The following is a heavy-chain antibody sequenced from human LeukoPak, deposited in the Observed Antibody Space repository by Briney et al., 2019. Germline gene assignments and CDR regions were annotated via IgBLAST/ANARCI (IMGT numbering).Heavy chain of an antibody. D-gene: IGHD5-18*01. Sequence: PGGSLRLSCAASGFTFSSYGMHWVRQAPGKGLEWVAFTRYDGSNKYYADSVKGRFTISRDNSKNTLYLQMNSLRAEDTAVYYCAKDRRASYTAMVMDYWGQGTLVTVSS. CDR2: TRYDGSNK. CDR3: AKDRRASYTAMVMDY. CDR1: GFTFSSYG. J-gene: IGHJ4*02. V-gene: IGHV3-30*02.